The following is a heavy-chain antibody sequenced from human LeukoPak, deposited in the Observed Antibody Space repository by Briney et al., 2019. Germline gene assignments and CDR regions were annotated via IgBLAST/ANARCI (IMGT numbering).Heavy chain of an antibody. V-gene: IGHV3-30*02. D-gene: IGHD5-18*01. CDR3: AKAVGIQDYYYYYYMDV. Sequence: GGSLRLSCAASGFTFSSYGMHWVRQAPGKGLEWVAVIWYGGSNKYYADSVKGRFTISRDNSKNTLYLQMNSLRAEDTAVYYCAKAVGIQDYYYYYYMDVWGKGTTVTVSS. CDR1: GFTFSSYG. CDR2: IWYGGSNK. J-gene: IGHJ6*03.